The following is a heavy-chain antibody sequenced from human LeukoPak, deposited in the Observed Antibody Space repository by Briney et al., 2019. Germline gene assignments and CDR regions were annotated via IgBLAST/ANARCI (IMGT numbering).Heavy chain of an antibody. Sequence: GGSLRLSCAASGFTFSTYWMHWVRQAPGKGLVWVSRIDSDGSNTIYGDSVKGRFTVSRDNAKNSLYLQMNSLRAEDTAVYYCARVQSRCGGDCPFDYWGQGTLVTVSS. CDR3: ARVQSRCGGDCPFDY. CDR2: IDSDGSNT. J-gene: IGHJ4*02. D-gene: IGHD2-21*02. V-gene: IGHV3-74*01. CDR1: GFTFSTYW.